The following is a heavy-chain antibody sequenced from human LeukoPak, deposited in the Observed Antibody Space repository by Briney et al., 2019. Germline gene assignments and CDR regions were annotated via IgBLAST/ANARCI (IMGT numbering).Heavy chain of an antibody. CDR2: ISWNSGSI. D-gene: IGHD4-17*01. CDR3: ARDVRYGDPPGD. Sequence: PGRSLRLSCAASGFTFDDYAMHWVRQAPGKGLEWVSGISWNSGSIGYADSVKGRFTISRDNAKNTLYLQMNSLRAEDTAVYYCARDVRYGDPPGDWGQGTMVTVSS. J-gene: IGHJ3*01. V-gene: IGHV3-9*01. CDR1: GFTFDDYA.